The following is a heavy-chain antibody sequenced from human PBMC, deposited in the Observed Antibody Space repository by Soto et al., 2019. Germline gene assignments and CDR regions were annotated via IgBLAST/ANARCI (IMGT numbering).Heavy chain of an antibody. CDR2: INPSGGST. CDR1: GYTFTSYY. V-gene: IGHV1-46*01. D-gene: IGHD3-22*01. J-gene: IGHJ6*02. Sequence: ASVKVSCKASGYTFTSYYMHWVRQAPGQGXEWMGIINPSGGSTSYAQKFQGRVTMTRDTSTSTVYMELSSLRSEDTAVYYCARGYYYDSSGPFSPGMDVWGQGTTVTVSS. CDR3: ARGYYYDSSGPFSPGMDV.